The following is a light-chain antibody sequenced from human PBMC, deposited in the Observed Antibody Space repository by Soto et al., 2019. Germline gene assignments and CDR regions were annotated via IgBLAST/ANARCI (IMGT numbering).Light chain of an antibody. J-gene: IGLJ1*01. CDR2: DVS. CDR3: SSYTSSSTVYV. CDR1: SSDVGGYNY. V-gene: IGLV2-14*01. Sequence: QSVLTQPASVSGSPGQSITISCTGTSSDVGGYNYVSWYQQHPGKAPKLMIYDVSNRPSGVSNRFSGSKSGNTASLTISGLQAEDEADYYCSSYTSSSTVYVCGTGTKLTVL.